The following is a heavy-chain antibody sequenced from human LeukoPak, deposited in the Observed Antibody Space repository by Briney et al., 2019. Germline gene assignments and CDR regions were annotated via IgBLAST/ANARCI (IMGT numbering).Heavy chain of an antibody. CDR2: INWNGGSS. D-gene: IGHD2-2*01. J-gene: IGHJ6*03. Sequence: GGSLRLSCAASGFTFDDYGMSWVRQAPGKGLEWVSGINWNGGSSGYADSVKGRFTISRDNAKNSLYLQMNSLRAEDTAVYYCARDGVVPTAGYYYYYMDVWGKGTTVTVSS. V-gene: IGHV3-20*04. CDR3: ARDGVVPTAGYYYYYMDV. CDR1: GFTFDDYG.